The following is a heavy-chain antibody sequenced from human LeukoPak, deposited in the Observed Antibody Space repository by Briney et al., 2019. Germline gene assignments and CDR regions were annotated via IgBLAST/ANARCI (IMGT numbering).Heavy chain of an antibody. CDR2: IIPIFGTA. CDR1: GGTFSSYA. J-gene: IGHJ4*02. Sequence: SVQVSCKASGGTFSSYAISWVRQAPGQGLEWMGGIIPIFGTANYAQKLQGRVTITADESTSTAYMELSSLRSEDTAVYYCARSVPRRWGTRWNQNSGSYPGDFDYWGQGTLVTVSS. V-gene: IGHV1-69*01. CDR3: ARSVPRRWGTRWNQNSGSYPGDFDY. D-gene: IGHD1-26*01.